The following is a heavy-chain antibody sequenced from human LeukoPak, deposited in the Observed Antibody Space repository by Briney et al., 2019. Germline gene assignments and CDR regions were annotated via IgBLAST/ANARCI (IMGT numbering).Heavy chain of an antibody. J-gene: IGHJ4*03. CDR2: INHRGDT. CDR3: ARGPTISETGYFDY. V-gene: IGHV4-34*01. CDR1: GGSFSAYY. D-gene: IGHD1-1*01. Sequence: SETLSLTCAVYGGSFSAYYWSWIRQSPGKGLEWIAEINHRGDTNYNPSVKSRVSISVDTAKNQFSLKVTSLTAADTAVYYCARGPTISETGYFDYWGQGTLVTVSS.